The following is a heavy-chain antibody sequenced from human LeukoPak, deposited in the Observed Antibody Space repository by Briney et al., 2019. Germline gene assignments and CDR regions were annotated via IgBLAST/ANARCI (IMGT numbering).Heavy chain of an antibody. V-gene: IGHV1-18*01. Sequence: ASVKVSCKASGFAFNKYGFSWVRQAPGQGPEWLGWISAYDGRTNYAQNLQGRLTLTTDTSTTTAYMELRSLTSDDTAVYYCARDPSNIDGRNIYFDYWRQGTLVTVSS. CDR1: GFAFNKYG. D-gene: IGHD1-14*01. CDR3: ARDPSNIDGRNIYFDY. CDR2: ISAYDGRT. J-gene: IGHJ4*02.